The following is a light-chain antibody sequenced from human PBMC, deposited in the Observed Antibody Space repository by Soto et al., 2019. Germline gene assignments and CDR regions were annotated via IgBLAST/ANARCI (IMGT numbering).Light chain of an antibody. J-gene: IGKJ1*01. Sequence: VMTQTPLSLSVTPGQPASISCKSSQSLLHSDGKTYFYWYQQKPGQAPRLLIYGASTRATGIPARFSGSGSGTEFTLTISSLQSEDFAVYYCQQYNNWPRTFGQGTKVDI. V-gene: IGKV3D-15*01. CDR1: QSLLHSDGKTY. CDR3: QQYNNWPRT. CDR2: GAS.